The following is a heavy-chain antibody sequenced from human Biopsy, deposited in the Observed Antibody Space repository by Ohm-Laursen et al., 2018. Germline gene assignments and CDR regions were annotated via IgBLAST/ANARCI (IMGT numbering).Heavy chain of an antibody. V-gene: IGHV3-9*01. J-gene: IGHJ6*02. D-gene: IGHD3-3*01. Sequence: SLRLSCTVSGFKFHDYAMHWVRQVPGKGLEWVAGISWNGPLKLYADSVKGRFTISRDNTKKILFLQMNSLRLEDTALHYCAKDSFAMEWRGMDVWGQGTTVTVSS. CDR3: AKDSFAMEWRGMDV. CDR1: GFKFHDYA. CDR2: ISWNGPLK.